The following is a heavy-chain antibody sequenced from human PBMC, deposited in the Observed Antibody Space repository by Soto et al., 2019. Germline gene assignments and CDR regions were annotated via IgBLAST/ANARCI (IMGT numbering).Heavy chain of an antibody. J-gene: IGHJ4*02. CDR3: AKDMRRYFDWSAPDY. V-gene: IGHV3-30*18. CDR1: GFFLRDFG. Sequence: GGSLRLSCVASGFFLRDFGMHWVRQAPGKGLEWVAVISYDGSNNYYADSVKGRFTISRDNSKNTLYLQMNSLRAEDTAVYYCAKDMRRYFDWSAPDYWGQGTLVTVSS. D-gene: IGHD3-9*01. CDR2: ISYDGSNN.